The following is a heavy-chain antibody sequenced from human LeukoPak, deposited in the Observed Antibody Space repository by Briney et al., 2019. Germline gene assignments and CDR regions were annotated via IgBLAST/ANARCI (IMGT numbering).Heavy chain of an antibody. CDR1: GGTFSSYA. Sequence: SVKVSCKASGGTFSSYAVSWVRLTTGQGLEWLGGIIPVFGTATYAQKFQAKVTMTADKSTNTAYLEISSLTSDDTAVYYCARCSPGDSSNFYAVLQYWGQGTQVTVST. D-gene: IGHD3-22*01. CDR3: ARCSPGDSSNFYAVLQY. J-gene: IGHJ4*02. CDR2: IIPVFGTA. V-gene: IGHV1-69*06.